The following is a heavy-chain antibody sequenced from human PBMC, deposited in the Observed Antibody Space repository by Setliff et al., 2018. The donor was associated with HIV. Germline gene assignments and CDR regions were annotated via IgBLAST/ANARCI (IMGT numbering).Heavy chain of an antibody. Sequence: LSLTCAVYGGSFNEYYWNWIRQIPGKGLEWIGEINHSGSTIYNESLKRRLRISVDTSKNQFSLSLNSVTAADTAVYYCARAYRDNVWGSWRQISSWFDSWGQGNLVTVSS. CDR3: ARAYRDNVWGSWRQISSWFDS. CDR2: INHSGST. CDR1: GGSFNEYY. J-gene: IGHJ5*01. V-gene: IGHV4-34*01. D-gene: IGHD3-16*01.